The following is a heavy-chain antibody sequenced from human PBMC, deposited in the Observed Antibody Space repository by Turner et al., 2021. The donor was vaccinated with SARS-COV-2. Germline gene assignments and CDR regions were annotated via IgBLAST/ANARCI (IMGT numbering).Heavy chain of an antibody. V-gene: IGHV3-74*01. CDR1: GFTFSIYW. D-gene: IGHD5-18*01. J-gene: IGHJ4*02. Sequence: EVQLVKSGGGLVRPGGSLRLSCAASGFTFSIYWMHWGRQAPGKGLVWVSRINSEGSSTIYADSVKGRFTISRDNAKNTLYLQMNSLGAEDTAVYYCAREGHTAMGVFFDYWGQGTLVTVSS. CDR2: INSEGSST. CDR3: AREGHTAMGVFFDY.